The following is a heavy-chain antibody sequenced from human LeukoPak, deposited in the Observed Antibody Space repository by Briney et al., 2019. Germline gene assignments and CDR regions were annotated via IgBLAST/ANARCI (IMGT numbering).Heavy chain of an antibody. Sequence: PSETLSLTCTVSGGSISSYYGSWIRQPPGKGLEWIGYIYYSGSTNDNPSLKSRVTISVDTSKNQFSLKLSSVTAADTAVYYCARISGSYYFQFDYWGQGTLVTVSS. CDR3: ARISGSYYFQFDY. J-gene: IGHJ4*02. CDR1: GGSISSYY. D-gene: IGHD3-10*01. V-gene: IGHV4-59*01. CDR2: IYYSGST.